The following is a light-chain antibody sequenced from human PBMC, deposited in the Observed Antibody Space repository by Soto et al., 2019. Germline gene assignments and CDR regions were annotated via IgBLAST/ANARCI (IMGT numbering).Light chain of an antibody. V-gene: IGKV1-27*01. CDR2: AAS. CDR1: QGISNY. Sequence: DIQMTQSPSSLSASVGARVTITCLASQGISNYLAWYQQKPGKVPKVLIYAASTLQSGVPSRFSGSGSGTDFTLTISNLQHEDVATYYCPKYNSGPRTFGQGTKADIK. CDR3: PKYNSGPRT. J-gene: IGKJ1*01.